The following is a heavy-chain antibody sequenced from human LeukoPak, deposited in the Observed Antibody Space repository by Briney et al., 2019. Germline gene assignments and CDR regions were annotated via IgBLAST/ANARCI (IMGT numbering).Heavy chain of an antibody. Sequence: GGSLRLSCAASGFTFSSYAMHWVRQAPGKGLEWVANIKQDGSEKYYVDSVKGRFTISRDNAKNSLYLQMNSLRAEDTAVYYCARDLGGPSIAVAGHFDYWGQGTLVTVSS. CDR3: ARDLGGPSIAVAGHFDY. D-gene: IGHD6-19*01. V-gene: IGHV3-7*01. CDR2: IKQDGSEK. CDR1: GFTFSSYA. J-gene: IGHJ4*02.